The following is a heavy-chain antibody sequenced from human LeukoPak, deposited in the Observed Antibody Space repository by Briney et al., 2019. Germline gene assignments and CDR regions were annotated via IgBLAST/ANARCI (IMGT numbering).Heavy chain of an antibody. CDR2: ITSSSSYI. CDR1: GFTFSSYG. CDR3: AKENWYFYNTNWYKTWFDP. D-gene: IGHD6-13*01. V-gene: IGHV3-21*04. J-gene: IGHJ5*02. Sequence: TTGGSLRLSCAASGFTFSSYGMHWVRQAPGKGLEWVSSITSSSSYIYYADSVKGRFTISRDNSKNTLYLQMNSLRAEDTAIYYCAKENWYFYNTNWYKTWFDPWGQGTLVTVSS.